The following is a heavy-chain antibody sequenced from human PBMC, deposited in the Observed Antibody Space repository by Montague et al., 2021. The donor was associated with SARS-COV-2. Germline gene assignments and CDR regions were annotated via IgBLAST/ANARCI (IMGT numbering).Heavy chain of an antibody. V-gene: IGHV4-31*03. CDR3: ARWAALIYYYGLDV. Sequence: TLSLTCTVSGATITSGRYYWTWIRQRPGKGLEYIGNIYYNGSTYYNPSLKSRLTMSVDMSKNQFSLKLRSVTAADTAMYFCARWAALIYYYGLDVWGRGITVTVSS. CDR1: GATITSGRYY. J-gene: IGHJ6*02. CDR2: IYYNGST. D-gene: IGHD3-10*01.